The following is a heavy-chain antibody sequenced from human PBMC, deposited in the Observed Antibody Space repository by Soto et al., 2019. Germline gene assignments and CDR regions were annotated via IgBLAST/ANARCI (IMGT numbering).Heavy chain of an antibody. V-gene: IGHV1-24*01. CDR1: GYTLTELS. J-gene: IGHJ4*02. CDR3: TTDHYDSSGYYRFDY. Sequence: ASVKVSCKVSGYTLTELSIHWVRQAPGKGLQWMGRFDPEDGATIYAQKFQGRITMTEDTSTDTAYMEPSSLRSEDTAVYFCTTDHYDSSGYYRFDYWGQGTLVTVSS. CDR2: FDPEDGAT. D-gene: IGHD3-22*01.